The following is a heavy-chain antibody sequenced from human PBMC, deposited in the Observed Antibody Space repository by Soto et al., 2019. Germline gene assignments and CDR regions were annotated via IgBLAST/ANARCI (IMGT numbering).Heavy chain of an antibody. J-gene: IGHJ4*02. D-gene: IGHD6-13*01. CDR1: GGSISNSNW. CDR2: IYHSGTT. CDR3: AFPATADFDY. Sequence: QVQLQESGPGLVKPSGTLSLTCVVSGGSISNSNWWSWVRQPPGKGLEWIGEIYHSGTTNYSPSLKSRVAIPVEMPKNHLSLTLTSVTAAATAVYYCAFPATADFDYWGQGNLVTVSS. V-gene: IGHV4-4*02.